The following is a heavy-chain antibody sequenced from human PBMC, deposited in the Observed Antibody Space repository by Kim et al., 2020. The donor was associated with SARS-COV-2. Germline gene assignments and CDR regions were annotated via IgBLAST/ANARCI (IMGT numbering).Heavy chain of an antibody. D-gene: IGHD6-13*01. Sequence: GGSLRLSCAASGFTFSSYSMNWVRQAPGKGLEWVSYISSSSSTIYYADSVKGRFTISRDNAKNSLYLQMNSLRAEDTAVYYCARDILSSSWYDIGGLRRDFDYWGQGTLVTVSS. V-gene: IGHV3-48*04. CDR3: ARDILSSSWYDIGGLRRDFDY. CDR2: ISSSSSTI. CDR1: GFTFSSYS. J-gene: IGHJ4*02.